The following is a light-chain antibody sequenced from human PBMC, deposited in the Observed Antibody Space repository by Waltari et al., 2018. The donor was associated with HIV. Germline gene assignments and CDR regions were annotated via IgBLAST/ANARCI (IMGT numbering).Light chain of an antibody. CDR2: KDT. J-gene: IGLJ2*01. CDR1: ALAKKY. CDR3: YSAAAKNVL. V-gene: IGLV3-27*01. Sequence: SYELTQPYSESVSPGQTARITCSGDALAKKYARWFQQLPGQAHILVMYKDTERPSGFPARCSCSSSVTTVALTISGAQVEDEADYFCYSAAAKNVLFGGGTKLTVL.